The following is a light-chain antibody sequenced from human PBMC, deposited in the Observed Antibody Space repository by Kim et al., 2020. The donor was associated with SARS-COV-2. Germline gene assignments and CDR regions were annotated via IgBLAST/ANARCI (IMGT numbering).Light chain of an antibody. CDR2: DAY. CDR1: QSVRNGY. J-gene: IGKJ5*01. V-gene: IGKV3-20*01. Sequence: SPGESATPSCRASQSVRNGYLAWYQQKPGQAPRLLISDAYTRATGIPDRFSGSGSGTDFTLTISRLEPEDFAVYYCQQYTGSPITFGQGTRLEIK. CDR3: QQYTGSPIT.